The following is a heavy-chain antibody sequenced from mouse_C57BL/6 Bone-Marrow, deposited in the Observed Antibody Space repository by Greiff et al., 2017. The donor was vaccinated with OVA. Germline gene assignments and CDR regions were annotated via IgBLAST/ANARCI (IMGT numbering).Heavy chain of an antibody. Sequence: QVQLQQPGAELVKPGASVKLSCKASGYTFTSYWMQWVKQRPGQGLEWIGEIDPSDSYTNYNQKFKGKATLTVDTPSSTAYMQLSSLTSEDSAVYYCARSGPFAYWGQGTLVTVSA. V-gene: IGHV1-50*01. CDR3: ARSGPFAY. CDR1: GYTFTSYW. J-gene: IGHJ3*01. D-gene: IGHD3-1*01. CDR2: IDPSDSYT.